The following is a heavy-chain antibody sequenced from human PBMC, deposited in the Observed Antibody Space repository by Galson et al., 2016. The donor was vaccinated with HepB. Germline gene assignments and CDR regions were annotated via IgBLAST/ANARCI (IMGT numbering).Heavy chain of an antibody. D-gene: IGHD2-15*01. CDR3: ARDGFCSGGSCFAGGFDY. CDR1: GDSISSGAYY. Sequence: TLSLTCTVSGDSISSGAYYWTWMRQHPTKGLEWSGYIFYSGSTYYNPSLKRRVTISVDTSKNQFYLNLTSVTAADTAVYYCARDGFCSGGSCFAGGFDYWGQGTLVTVSS. J-gene: IGHJ4*02. CDR2: IFYSGST. V-gene: IGHV4-31*03.